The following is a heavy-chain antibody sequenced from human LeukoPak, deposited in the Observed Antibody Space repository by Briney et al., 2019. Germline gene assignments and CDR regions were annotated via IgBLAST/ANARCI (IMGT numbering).Heavy chain of an antibody. J-gene: IGHJ5*02. V-gene: IGHV1-18*04. CDR2: VSAYNGNT. CDR3: VREENWFDP. Sequence: GASVTVSCKASGYTFTGYYMHWVRQAPGQGLEWMGWVSAYNGNTNYAQKLQGRVTMTTDTSTSTAYMELRSLRSDDTAVYYCVREENWFDPWGQGTLVTVSS. CDR1: GYTFTGYY.